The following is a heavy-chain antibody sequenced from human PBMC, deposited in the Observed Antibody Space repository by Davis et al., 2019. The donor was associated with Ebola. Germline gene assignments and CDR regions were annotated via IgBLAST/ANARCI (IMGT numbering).Heavy chain of an antibody. CDR1: GGSFSGYY. J-gene: IGHJ6*02. V-gene: IGHV4-34*01. D-gene: IGHD6-19*01. CDR3: ARGGWASGMDV. CDR2: INHSGST. Sequence: MPSETLSLTCAVYGGSFSGYYWSWIRQPPGKGLEWIGEINHSGSTNYNPSLKSRVTISVDTSKNQFFLQLNSVTPEDTAVYYCARGGWASGMDVWGQGTTVTVSS.